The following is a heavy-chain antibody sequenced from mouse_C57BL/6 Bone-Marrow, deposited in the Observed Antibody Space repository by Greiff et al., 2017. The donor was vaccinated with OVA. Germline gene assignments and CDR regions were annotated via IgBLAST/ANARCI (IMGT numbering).Heavy chain of an antibody. CDR2: IAPSDSYI. Sequence: QVQLQQPGAELVRPGTSVKLSCKASGYTFTNYWMHWVKQRPGQGLEWIGVIAPSDSYINYNQKLKGSATLTVDTSSSTAYMHLSRLTSEDSAVYYCTHYGSRLYLHYWGQGTSLTVSS. CDR1: GYTFTNYW. D-gene: IGHD1-1*01. J-gene: IGHJ2*02. V-gene: IGHV1-59*01. CDR3: THYGSRLYLHY.